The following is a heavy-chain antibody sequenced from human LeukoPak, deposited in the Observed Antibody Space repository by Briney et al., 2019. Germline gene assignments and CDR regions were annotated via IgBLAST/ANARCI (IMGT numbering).Heavy chain of an antibody. D-gene: IGHD3-22*01. CDR2: ISAYNGNT. V-gene: IGHV1-18*01. CDR3: ARDRPYYYDSSGYSRDAFDI. J-gene: IGHJ3*02. CDR1: GYTFTIYG. Sequence: ASVTVSFKASGYTFTIYGISWVRQAPGQGREWMGWISAYNGNTNYAQKLQGRVTMTTDTSTSTAYMELRSLRSDDTAVYYCARDRPYYYDSSGYSRDAFDIWGQGTMVTVSS.